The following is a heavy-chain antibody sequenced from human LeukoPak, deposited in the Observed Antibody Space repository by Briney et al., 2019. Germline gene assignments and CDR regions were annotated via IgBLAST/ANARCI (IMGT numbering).Heavy chain of an antibody. CDR2: ISYDGSDK. J-gene: IGHJ4*02. Sequence: GGSLRLSCAASGFTFSSYGIHWVRQAPGKGLEWVAVISYDGSDKYYADSVKGRFTISRDNSKNTLYLHMNSLRAEDTAVYYCAKLLSVVDQSDYWGQGTLVTVSS. D-gene: IGHD2-15*01. CDR1: GFTFSSYG. V-gene: IGHV3-30*18. CDR3: AKLLSVVDQSDY.